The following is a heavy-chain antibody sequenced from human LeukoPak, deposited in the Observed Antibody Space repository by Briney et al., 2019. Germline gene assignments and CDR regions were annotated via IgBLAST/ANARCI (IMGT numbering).Heavy chain of an antibody. CDR2: IYYTGST. CDR3: ARAVSGYYFDY. Sequence: PSETLSLTCTVFGGSISSYYWSWIRQPPGKGLEWIGYIYYTGSTTYNLSLKSRVTISVDTSKNHFSLNLSSVTAADTAVYYCARAVSGYYFDYWGQGTLVAVSS. D-gene: IGHD6-19*01. J-gene: IGHJ4*02. V-gene: IGHV4-59*01. CDR1: GGSISSYY.